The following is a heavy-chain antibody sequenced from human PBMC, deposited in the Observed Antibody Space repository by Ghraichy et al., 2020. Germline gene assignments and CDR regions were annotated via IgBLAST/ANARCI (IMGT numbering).Heavy chain of an antibody. CDR1: GYSFTSYW. V-gene: IGHV5-51*01. CDR3: ARVGYSSSWYGRYFEY. J-gene: IGHJ4*02. Sequence: GESLNISCKGSGYSFTSYWIGWVRQMPGKGLEWMGIIYPGDSDTRYSPSFQGQVTISADKSISTAYLQWSSLKASDTAMYYCARVGYSSSWYGRYFEYWGQGTLVTVSS. CDR2: IYPGDSDT. D-gene: IGHD6-13*01.